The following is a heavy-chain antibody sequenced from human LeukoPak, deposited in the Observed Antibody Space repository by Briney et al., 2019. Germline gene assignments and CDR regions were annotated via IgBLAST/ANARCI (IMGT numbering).Heavy chain of an antibody. J-gene: IGHJ5*02. CDR1: GGTISSYY. D-gene: IGHD6-13*01. V-gene: IGHV4-59*01. CDR2: IYYSGST. CDR3: ARAGQQLGTHTWIDP. Sequence: PSETLCLTCTASGGTISSYYWSWIRQPPGKGLEWVGYIYYSGSTNYNPSLKSRVTISVDTPKNQFSQKLSSVTAADTAVYYCARAGQQLGTHTWIDPWGQGTLVTVSS.